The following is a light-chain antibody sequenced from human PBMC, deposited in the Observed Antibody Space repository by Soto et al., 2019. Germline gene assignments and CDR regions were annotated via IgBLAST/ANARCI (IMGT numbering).Light chain of an antibody. CDR2: DAS. V-gene: IGKV3-11*01. CDR3: QQYGSSPWT. Sequence: DIVLTQSPATLSLSPGERATLSCRASQSVSIYLAWYQQKPGQAPRLLIYDASNRATGIPARFSGSGSGTDFTLTISSLEPEDFAVYYCQQYGSSPWTFGQGTKVDIK. CDR1: QSVSIY. J-gene: IGKJ1*01.